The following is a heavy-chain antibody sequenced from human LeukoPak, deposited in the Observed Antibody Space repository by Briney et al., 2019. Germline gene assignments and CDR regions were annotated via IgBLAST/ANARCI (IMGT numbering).Heavy chain of an antibody. CDR2: ISSSISYI. CDR3: ARDAHYDFWSGYYSTWPLGY. CDR1: GFTFSSYS. Sequence: PGGFLRLSCAASGFTFSSYSINWVRQAPGKGLEWVSSISSSISYIYYADSVKGRFTISRDNAKNSLYLQMNSLRAEDTAVYYCARDAHYDFWSGYYSTWPLGYWGQGALVTVSS. J-gene: IGHJ4*02. D-gene: IGHD3-3*01. V-gene: IGHV3-21*01.